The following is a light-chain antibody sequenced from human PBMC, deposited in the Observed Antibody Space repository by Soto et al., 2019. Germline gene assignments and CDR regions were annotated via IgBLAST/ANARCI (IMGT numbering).Light chain of an antibody. CDR2: DAS. CDR3: QQRSNWPRT. CDR1: QSVSRY. Sequence: EIVLTQSPATLSLSPGERATLSCRASQSVSRYLAWYQQKPGQAPRLLIHDASNRATGIPARFSGSGSGTDFTLTISSLVPEDFAVYYCQQRSNWPRTFGGGTKVEIK. V-gene: IGKV3-11*01. J-gene: IGKJ4*01.